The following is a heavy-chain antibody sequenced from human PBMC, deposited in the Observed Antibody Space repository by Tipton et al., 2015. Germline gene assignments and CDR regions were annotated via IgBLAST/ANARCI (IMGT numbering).Heavy chain of an antibody. CDR1: GFTFSNYA. CDR2: ITGPGGSA. V-gene: IGHV3-23*01. J-gene: IGHJ4*02. D-gene: IGHD5-18*01. CDR3: ALGYSYGSYYFDY. Sequence: SLRLSCAASGFTFSNYAMNWVRQAPGKGLEWVSAITGPGGSAYYIDSVKGRFTISRDNSKNTLYLQMSSLRAEDTAIYYCALGYSYGSYYFDYWAREPWSPSPQ.